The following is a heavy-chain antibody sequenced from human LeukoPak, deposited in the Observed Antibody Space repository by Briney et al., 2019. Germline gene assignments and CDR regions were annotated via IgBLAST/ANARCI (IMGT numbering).Heavy chain of an antibody. J-gene: IGHJ4*02. V-gene: IGHV4-34*01. CDR3: ARAVLRVWGSYRFDY. Sequence: SETLSLTCAVYGGSFSGYYWSWIRQPPGKGLEWIGEINHSGSTNYNPSLKSRVTISVDTSKNQFSLKLSSVTAADTAVYYCARAVLRVWGSYRFDYWGQGTLVTVSS. D-gene: IGHD3-16*02. CDR2: INHSGST. CDR1: GGSFSGYY.